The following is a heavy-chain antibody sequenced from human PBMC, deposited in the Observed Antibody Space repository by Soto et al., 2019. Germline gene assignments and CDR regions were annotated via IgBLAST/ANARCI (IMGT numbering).Heavy chain of an antibody. CDR3: ASSRDHGSGSRIGY. CDR2: ISYDGSNK. Sequence: QVQLVESGGGVVQPGRSLRLSCAASGFTFSSYAMHWVRQAPGKGLEWVAVISYDGSNKYYADSVKGRFTISRDNSKNPLYLQMNSLRAEDTAVYYWASSRDHGSGSRIGYWGQGTLVTVSS. D-gene: IGHD3-10*01. CDR1: GFTFSSYA. J-gene: IGHJ4*02. V-gene: IGHV3-30-3*01.